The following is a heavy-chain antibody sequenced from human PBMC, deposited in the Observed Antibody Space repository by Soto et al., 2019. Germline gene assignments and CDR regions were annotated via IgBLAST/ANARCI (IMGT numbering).Heavy chain of an antibody. CDR2: VSYTGST. CDR1: GGSISGSY. Sequence: SETLSLTCSVSGGSISGSYWSWIRQSPGKGLEWLGYVSYTGSTNYSPSLRSRVSISVDTSKNEFSLRLSSVTAADTAVYFCARSVAVPGAHIDYWGQGTQVTAPQ. J-gene: IGHJ4*02. CDR3: ARSVAVPGAHIDY. V-gene: IGHV4-59*01. D-gene: IGHD6-19*01.